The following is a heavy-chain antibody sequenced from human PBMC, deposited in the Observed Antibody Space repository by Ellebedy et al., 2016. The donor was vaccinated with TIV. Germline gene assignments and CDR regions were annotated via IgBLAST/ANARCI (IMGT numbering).Heavy chain of an antibody. CDR3: ARDSGVDGGYYYPDK. V-gene: IGHV1-46*01. D-gene: IGHD4-23*01. Sequence: AASVKVSCKASGYDFIMYHMHWVRQAPGQGLEWMGIINPPNGGTANVQKFQARTTMTSDASTNTFYMNLRNLRSDDTGIYYCARDSGVDGGYYYPDKWGPGTPVTVS. CDR1: GYDFIMYH. J-gene: IGHJ4*02. CDR2: INPPNGGT.